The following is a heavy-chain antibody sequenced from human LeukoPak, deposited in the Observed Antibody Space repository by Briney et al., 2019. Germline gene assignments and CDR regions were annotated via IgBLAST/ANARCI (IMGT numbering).Heavy chain of an antibody. V-gene: IGHV3-21*01. CDR3: ARDGRPDTSGCSTLDY. J-gene: IGHJ4*02. Sequence: GGSLRLSCAASGFTFSSYNMNWVRQAPGKGLEWVSSISSSSAYVYCAGSVKGRFTISRDNAKNSLYLQMNSLRAEDTAVYYCARDGRPDTSGCSTLDYWGQGTLVTVSS. D-gene: IGHD3-22*01. CDR1: GFTFSSYN. CDR2: ISSSSAYV.